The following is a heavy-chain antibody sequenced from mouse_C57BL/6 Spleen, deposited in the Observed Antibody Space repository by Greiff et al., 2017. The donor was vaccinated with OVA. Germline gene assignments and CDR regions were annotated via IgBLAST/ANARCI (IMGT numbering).Heavy chain of an antibody. CDR1: GYTFTEYT. V-gene: IGHV1-62-2*01. CDR3: ANHEGGGYCDYDGYFDY. Sequence: VQRVESGAELVKPGASVKLSCKASGYTFTEYTIHWVKQRPGQGLEWIGWFYPGSGGTKYNEKFKDKATLTVDKSSSTAYMALSRLTSEDSAVYFGANHEGGGYCDYDGYFDYWGKGTTLTVSS. D-gene: IGHD2-4*01. CDR2: FYPGSGGT. J-gene: IGHJ2*01.